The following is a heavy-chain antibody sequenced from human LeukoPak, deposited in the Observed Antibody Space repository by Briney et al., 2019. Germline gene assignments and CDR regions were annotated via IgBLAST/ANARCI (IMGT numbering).Heavy chain of an antibody. V-gene: IGHV3-30*04. Sequence: PGGSLRLSCAASGFTFSSYAMHWVRQAPGKGLEWVAVISYDGSHKKYADSVKGRFTISRDNSKNTLYLQLNSPRAGDTAVYYCARDGIRDIVVVVAATTPDFEYWGQGTLVTVSS. D-gene: IGHD2-15*01. CDR2: ISYDGSHK. J-gene: IGHJ4*02. CDR1: GFTFSSYA. CDR3: ARDGIRDIVVVVAATTPDFEY.